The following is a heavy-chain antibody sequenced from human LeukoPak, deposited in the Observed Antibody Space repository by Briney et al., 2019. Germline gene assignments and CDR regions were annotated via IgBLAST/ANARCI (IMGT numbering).Heavy chain of an antibody. D-gene: IGHD1-26*01. J-gene: IGHJ4*02. CDR1: GLTFSSAW. CDR3: ARDGSYKFDY. Sequence: GGSLRLSCAASGLTFSSAWMHWVRQTPGKGRVWVSRIQSDGTTTYPDSVRGRFTISRDNAKNTLYLQMNNLRAEDTAVYYCARDGSYKFDYWGQGTLVTVSS. CDR2: IQSDGTT. V-gene: IGHV3-74*01.